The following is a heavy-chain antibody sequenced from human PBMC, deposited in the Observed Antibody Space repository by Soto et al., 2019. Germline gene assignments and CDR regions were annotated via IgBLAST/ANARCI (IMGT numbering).Heavy chain of an antibody. CDR3: ARGSDFLYYYGMDV. J-gene: IGHJ6*02. D-gene: IGHD5-12*01. V-gene: IGHV4-61*01. CDR1: GGSISSSNW. CDR2: IYYSGST. Sequence: SETLSLTCAVSGGSISSSNWWTWIRQPPGKGLEWIGYIYYSGSTNYNPSLKSRVTISVDTSKNQFSLKLSSVTAADTAVYYCARGSDFLYYYGMDVWGQGTTVTVSS.